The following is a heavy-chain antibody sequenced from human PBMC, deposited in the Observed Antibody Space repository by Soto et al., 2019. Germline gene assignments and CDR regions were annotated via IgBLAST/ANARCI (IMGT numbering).Heavy chain of an antibody. Sequence: GGSLRLSCAAPGFTFSSYSMNWVRQAPGKGLDWVSYISNSSSTIYYADSVKGRFTISRDNAKNSLYLQMNSLRDEDTAVYYCARDSPGRYCSSTSCPRMGVWGQGTTVTVSS. CDR3: ARDSPGRYCSSTSCPRMGV. CDR1: GFTFSSYS. J-gene: IGHJ6*02. CDR2: ISNSSSTI. D-gene: IGHD2-2*01. V-gene: IGHV3-48*02.